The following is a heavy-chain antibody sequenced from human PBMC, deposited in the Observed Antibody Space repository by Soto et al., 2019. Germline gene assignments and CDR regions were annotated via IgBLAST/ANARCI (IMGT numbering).Heavy chain of an antibody. V-gene: IGHV4-34*01. Sequence: QVQLRQWGAGLLKPSETLSLTCAVYGGSLSGHYWSWLRQPPGKGLEWIGEINHLGSTDYNPSLRSRVTISVDRSKNQFSLRLTSVTAADTAVYYCASPQYNWNNPFVYWGQGTQVTVAS. D-gene: IGHD1-20*01. CDR2: INHLGST. J-gene: IGHJ4*02. CDR3: ASPQYNWNNPFVY. CDR1: GGSLSGHY.